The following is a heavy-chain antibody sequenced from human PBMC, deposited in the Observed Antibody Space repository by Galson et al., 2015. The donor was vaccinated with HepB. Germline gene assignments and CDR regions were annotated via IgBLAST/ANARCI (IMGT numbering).Heavy chain of an antibody. CDR3: VKGADSNDDRYDY. Sequence: SLRLPCAASGSIFRNYAMTWVRQAPGTGLEWVSGMSDTGVNTYYVDAVKDRFTISRDNSKKMLYLHMSGLRVEDTATYFCVKGADSNDDRYDYWGQGTLVTVSS. CDR2: MSDTGVNT. J-gene: IGHJ4*02. D-gene: IGHD1-1*01. V-gene: IGHV3-23*01. CDR1: GSIFRNYA.